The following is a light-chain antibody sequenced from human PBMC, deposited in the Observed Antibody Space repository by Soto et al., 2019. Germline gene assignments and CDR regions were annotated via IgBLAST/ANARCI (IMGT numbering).Light chain of an antibody. J-gene: IGLJ3*02. CDR2: GVN. CDR3: ISYAGSSNLGV. V-gene: IGLV2-8*01. CDR1: GSDVGGYDY. Sequence: SALTQPPSASGSPGQSVIISCTGTGSDVGGYDYVSWYQQHPGKAPKLIIYGVNKRPSGVPDRFSGSKSGTTASLTVSGLQAEDEAIYYCISYAGSSNLGVFGGVTKLTVL.